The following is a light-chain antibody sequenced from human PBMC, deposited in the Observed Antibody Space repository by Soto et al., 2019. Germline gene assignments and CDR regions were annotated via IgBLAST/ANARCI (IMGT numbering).Light chain of an antibody. Sequence: QTVVTQEPSFSVSPGGTVTLTCGLSSGSVSTSYYPSWYQQTPGQAPRTLIHRTNIRSSGVPDRFSGSILGNKAALTITGAQEDDESDYYCVLHMGGGIYVFGTGTKLTVL. J-gene: IGLJ1*01. CDR2: RTN. CDR1: SGSVSTSYY. CDR3: VLHMGGGIYV. V-gene: IGLV8-61*01.